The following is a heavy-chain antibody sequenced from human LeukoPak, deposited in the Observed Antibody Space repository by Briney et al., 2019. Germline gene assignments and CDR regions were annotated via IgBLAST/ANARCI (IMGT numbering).Heavy chain of an antibody. CDR2: IYYSGST. CDR3: ARTKLYCSGGSCYSSLDY. J-gene: IGHJ4*02. D-gene: IGHD2-15*01. V-gene: IGHV4-59*01. CDR1: GGSISSYY. Sequence: SETLSLTCTVSGGSISSYYWSWIRQPPGKGLEWIGYIYYSGSTNYNPSLKSRVTISVDTSKNQFSLKLSSVTAADTAVYYRARTKLYCSGGSCYSSLDYWGQGTLVTVSS.